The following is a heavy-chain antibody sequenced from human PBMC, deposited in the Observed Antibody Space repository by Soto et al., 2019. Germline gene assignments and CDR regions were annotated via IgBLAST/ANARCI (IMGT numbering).Heavy chain of an antibody. CDR3: ARDVGYSYGLHRNYYYYGMDV. CDR1: GFTFSSYA. V-gene: IGHV3-30-3*01. J-gene: IGHJ6*02. D-gene: IGHD5-18*01. CDR2: ISYDGSNK. Sequence: PGGSLRLSCAASGFTFSSYAMHWVRQAPGKGLEWVAVISYDGSNKYYADSVKGRFTISRDNSKNTLYLQMNSLRAEDTAVYYCARDVGYSYGLHRNYYYYGMDVWGQGTTVTV.